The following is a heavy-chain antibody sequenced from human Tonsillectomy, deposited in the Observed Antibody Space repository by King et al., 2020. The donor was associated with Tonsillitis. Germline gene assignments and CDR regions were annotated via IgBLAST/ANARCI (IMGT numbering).Heavy chain of an antibody. CDR3: ARVDIVVVPTTLSYFDL. CDR2: IYHSGST. Sequence: VQLQQWGAGLLKPSETLSLTCAVYGGSFSGYYWSWIRQPPGKGLEWIGEIYHSGSTNYNPSLKSRVTISVDTSKNQFSLKLSSVTAADTAVYYCARVDIVVVPTTLSYFDLWGRGTLVTVSS. V-gene: IGHV4-34*01. J-gene: IGHJ2*01. D-gene: IGHD2-2*01. CDR1: GGSFSGYY.